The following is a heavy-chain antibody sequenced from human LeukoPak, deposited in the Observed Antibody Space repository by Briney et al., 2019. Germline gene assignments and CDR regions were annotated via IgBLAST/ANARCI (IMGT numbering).Heavy chain of an antibody. CDR3: AKDRGVTAVADPFDY. D-gene: IGHD6-19*01. J-gene: IGHJ4*02. CDR2: ISGSGGST. Sequence: GGSLRLSCAASGFTFSSYAMSWVRQAPGKGLEWVSAISGSGGSTYYADSVKGRFTISRENSKNTLYLQMNSLRAEDTAVYYCAKDRGVTAVADPFDYWGQGTLVTVSS. CDR1: GFTFSSYA. V-gene: IGHV3-23*01.